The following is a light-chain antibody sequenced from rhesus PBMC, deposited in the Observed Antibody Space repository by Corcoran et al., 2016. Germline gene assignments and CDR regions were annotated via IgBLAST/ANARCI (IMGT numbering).Light chain of an antibody. J-gene: IGKJ4*01. CDR1: QGISSY. CDR3: QQGNSNPLT. CDR2: YTN. V-gene: IGKV1-32*02. Sequence: DIQMSQSPSSLSASVGDRVTITCRASQGISSYLNWYKQKPGKAPKLLIYYTNSLASGVPSRFSGSGSGTEFTLTISSLQPEDFATYYCQQGNSNPLTFGGGTRVELK.